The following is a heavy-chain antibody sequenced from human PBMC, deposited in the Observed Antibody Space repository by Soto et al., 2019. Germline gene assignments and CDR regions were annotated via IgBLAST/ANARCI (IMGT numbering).Heavy chain of an antibody. CDR2: INPNSGGT. CDR1: GYIFTGYY. CDR3: ARVNVVVVAATREYYFDY. D-gene: IGHD2-15*01. J-gene: IGHJ4*02. V-gene: IGHV1-2*02. Sequence: ASVKVSCKASGYIFTGYYMHWVRQAPGQGLEWMGWINPNSGGTNYAQKFQGRVTMTRDTSISTAYMELSRLRSDDTVVYYCARVNVVVVAATREYYFDYWGQGTLVTVSS.